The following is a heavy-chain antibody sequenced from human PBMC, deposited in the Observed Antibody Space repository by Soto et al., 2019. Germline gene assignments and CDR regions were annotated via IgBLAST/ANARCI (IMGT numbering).Heavy chain of an antibody. D-gene: IGHD2-21*02. CDR2: IYYSGRT. V-gene: IGHV4-39*01. CDR3: ARQRTTVVTPAYFDN. Sequence: KPSETLSLTCIVSGESISSSSYYWGWIRQPPGKGLEWIGSIYYSGRTYYNPSFKSRVTISIDTSKNQFSLKLSSVTATDTAVYYCARQRTTVVTPAYFDNRGQGALVT. J-gene: IGHJ4*02. CDR1: GESISSSSYY.